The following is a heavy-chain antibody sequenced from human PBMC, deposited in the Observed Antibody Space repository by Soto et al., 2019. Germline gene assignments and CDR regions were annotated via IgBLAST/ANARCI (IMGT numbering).Heavy chain of an antibody. Sequence: GGSLRLSCAASGFTFSSYTMHWVRQTPGKGLEWVAHISYDGGDKYYADSVKGRFTISRDNSKNTLCLQMNSLRAEDTSVYYCARDPNIVATMGSIYYYYGMDVWGQGTTVTVSS. CDR3: ARDPNIVATMGSIYYYYGMDV. V-gene: IGHV3-30-3*01. J-gene: IGHJ6*02. D-gene: IGHD5-12*01. CDR1: GFTFSSYT. CDR2: ISYDGGDK.